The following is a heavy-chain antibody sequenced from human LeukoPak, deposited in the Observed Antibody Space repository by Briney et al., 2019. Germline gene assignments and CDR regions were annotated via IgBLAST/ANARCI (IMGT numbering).Heavy chain of an antibody. J-gene: IGHJ6*02. D-gene: IGHD1-26*01. CDR2: INEDGSEK. CDR3: ARELGSYEGGYYGMDV. CDR1: GFTFSTRW. V-gene: IGHV3-7*01. Sequence: GGSLRLSCTASGFTFSTRWMSWVRQAPGKGLEWVANINEDGSEKNYVESLKGRFTISRDNAKNSLYLQMNSLRAEDTALYYCARELGSYEGGYYGMDVWGQGTTVTVSS.